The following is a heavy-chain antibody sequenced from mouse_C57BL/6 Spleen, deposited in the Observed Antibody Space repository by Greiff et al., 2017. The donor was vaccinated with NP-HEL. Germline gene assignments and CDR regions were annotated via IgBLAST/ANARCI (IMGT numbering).Heavy chain of an antibody. Sequence: VQLQQSGPGLVQPSQSLSITCTVSGFSLTSYGVHWVRQSPGKGLEWLGVIWRGGSPDYNAAFMSRLSITKDNSKSQVFFKMNSLQADDTAIYYCAKGGITTGYYAMDYWGQGTSVTVSS. CDR3: AKGGITTGYYAMDY. J-gene: IGHJ4*01. D-gene: IGHD2-4*01. CDR1: GFSLTSYG. V-gene: IGHV2-5*01. CDR2: IWRGGSP.